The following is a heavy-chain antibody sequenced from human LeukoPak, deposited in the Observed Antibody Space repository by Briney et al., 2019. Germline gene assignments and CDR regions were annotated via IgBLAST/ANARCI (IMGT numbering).Heavy chain of an antibody. CDR2: ISGSGGST. D-gene: IGHD3-22*01. J-gene: IGHJ4*02. Sequence: PGGSLRLSCAASGFTFSSYAMSWVRQAPGKGLEWVSAISGSGGSTYYADSVKGRFTISRDNSKNTLYLRMNSLRAEDTAVYYCAKDDTMIVVVIISFDYWGQGTLVTVSS. CDR3: AKDDTMIVVVIISFDY. V-gene: IGHV3-23*01. CDR1: GFTFSSYA.